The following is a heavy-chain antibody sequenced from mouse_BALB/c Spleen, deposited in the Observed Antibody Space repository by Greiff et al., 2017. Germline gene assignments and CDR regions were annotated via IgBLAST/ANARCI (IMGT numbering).Heavy chain of an antibody. V-gene: IGHV1-74*04. J-gene: IGHJ2*01. D-gene: IGHD4-1*02. CDR2: IHPSDSET. Sequence: VQLQPPGAGLVRPGASVELFCQASGYSFTSYWKDWVKPGPGQGLEWIGMIHPSDSETRLNPKFKDKATLTVDKSSSTAYMQLSSPTSEDSAVYYCASQLGRGVDYWGQGTTLTVSS. CDR3: ASQLGRGVDY. CDR1: GYSFTSYW.